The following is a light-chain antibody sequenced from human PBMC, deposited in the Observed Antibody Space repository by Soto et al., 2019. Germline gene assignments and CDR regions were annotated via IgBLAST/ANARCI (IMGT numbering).Light chain of an antibody. CDR2: EVT. CDR1: NSDVGSYIY. CDR3: SSYTSSSTLV. J-gene: IGLJ1*01. V-gene: IGLV2-14*01. Sequence: QSALTQPASVSGSPGQSITISCTGTNSDVGSYIYVSWYQHHPGKVPKLLIYEVTNRPSGVSSRFSGSKSGNTASLTISGLQAEDEADYYCSSYTSSSTLVFGTGTKLTVL.